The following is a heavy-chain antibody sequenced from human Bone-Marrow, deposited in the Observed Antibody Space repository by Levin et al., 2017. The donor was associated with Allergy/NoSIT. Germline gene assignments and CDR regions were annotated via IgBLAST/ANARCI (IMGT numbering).Heavy chain of an antibody. CDR3: ARGVETTLVPSFDY. J-gene: IGHJ4*02. CDR1: GFTFSDYY. CDR2: ITSSGTTI. D-gene: IGHD5-18*01. Sequence: GESLKISCAASGFTFSDYYMSWIRQAPGKGLEWLSYITSSGTTIYYADSVKGRFTISRDNAKKSLFLQMNSLKADDTAVDYCARGVETTLVPSFDYWGQGAQVTVSS. V-gene: IGHV3-11*01.